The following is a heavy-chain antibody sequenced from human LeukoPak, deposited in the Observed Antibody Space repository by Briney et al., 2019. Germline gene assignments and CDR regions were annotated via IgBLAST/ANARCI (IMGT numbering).Heavy chain of an antibody. Sequence: GGSLRLSCAASGFTFSNYAMTWVRQAPGKGLEWVSTLSGSSGSTYSADSVKGRFTISRDNSKNTLYLQMNSLRAEDTAVYYCAKSTQLRGGIATDFDSWGQGTLVTVSS. CDR3: AKSTQLRGGIATDFDS. D-gene: IGHD3-16*02. J-gene: IGHJ4*02. V-gene: IGHV3-23*01. CDR2: LSGSSGST. CDR1: GFTFSNYA.